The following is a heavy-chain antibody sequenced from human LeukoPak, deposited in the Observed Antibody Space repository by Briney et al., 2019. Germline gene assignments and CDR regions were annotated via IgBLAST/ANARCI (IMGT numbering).Heavy chain of an antibody. J-gene: IGHJ4*02. CDR3: AKDRNIVVVPAASNYDFWSGSPIYFDY. CDR2: IRYDGSNK. Sequence: GGSLRLSCAASGFTFSSYGMHWVRQAPGKGLEWVAFIRYDGSNKYYADSVKGRFTISRDNSKNTLYLQMNSLRAEDTAVYYCAKDRNIVVVPAASNYDFWSGSPIYFDYWGQGTLVTVSS. CDR1: GFTFSSYG. D-gene: IGHD2-2*01. V-gene: IGHV3-30*02.